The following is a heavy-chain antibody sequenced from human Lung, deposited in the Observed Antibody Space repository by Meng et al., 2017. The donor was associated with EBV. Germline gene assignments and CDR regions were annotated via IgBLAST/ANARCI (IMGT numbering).Heavy chain of an antibody. CDR1: GCSSSSVGYF. J-gene: IGHJ5*02. V-gene: IGHV4-30-2*01. Sequence: QLLLQEPGLEQAEPSHTLSLTCSVSGCSSSSVGYFWSWPRQPPGKGLELIGYIYHTGSTYYNPSIKSLVTISVDRSKNQFSLKLSSVTAADTAVYYCARERDTRWFDPWGRGTLVTVSS. CDR2: IYHTGST. CDR3: ARERDTRWFDP. D-gene: IGHD5-18*01.